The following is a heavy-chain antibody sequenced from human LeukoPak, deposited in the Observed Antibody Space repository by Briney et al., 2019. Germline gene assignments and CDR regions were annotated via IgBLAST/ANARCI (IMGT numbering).Heavy chain of an antibody. Sequence: GGSLRLSCAASGFTFSTYDMNWVRQAPGKGLEWVSHISTTGTTVYYADAVKGRFTISRDNAKNSLYLQMNSLRAEDTAVYYCARDTYDILTGYYKWAFDIWGQGTMVTVSS. CDR1: GFTFSTYD. J-gene: IGHJ3*02. D-gene: IGHD3-9*01. CDR3: ARDTYDILTGYYKWAFDI. CDR2: ISTTGTTV. V-gene: IGHV3-48*03.